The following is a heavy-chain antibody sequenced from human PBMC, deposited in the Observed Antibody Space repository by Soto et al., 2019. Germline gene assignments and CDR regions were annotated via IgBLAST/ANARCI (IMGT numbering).Heavy chain of an antibody. J-gene: IGHJ5*02. CDR1: GFTVSSNY. V-gene: IGHV3-66*01. D-gene: IGHD3-10*01. CDR2: IYSGGST. CDR3: ARGVYYGSGSYYSPPFWFDP. Sequence: EVQLVESGGGLVQPGGSLRLSCAASGFTVSSNYMSWVRQAPGKGLEWVSVIYSGGSTYYADSVKGRFTISRDNSKNTLYLQMNSLRAEDTAVYYCARGVYYGSGSYYSPPFWFDPWGQGTLVTVSS.